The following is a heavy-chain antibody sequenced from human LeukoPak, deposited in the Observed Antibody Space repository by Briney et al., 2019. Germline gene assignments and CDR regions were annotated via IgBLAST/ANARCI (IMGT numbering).Heavy chain of an antibody. J-gene: IGHJ4*02. CDR2: IYPSGSA. CDR1: ADLISGYY. Sequence: SDTLSLTCTLYADLISGYYWGWIRQPAGKGLEWIRHIYPSGSATYNRSRSSRANMSVDASKNQFSLKLSSMTAADTAVYYCARGRWPNYYDSSGYPYCDYWGQGTLVTVSA. CDR3: ARGRWPNYYDSSGYPYCDY. V-gene: IGHV4-4*07. D-gene: IGHD3-22*01.